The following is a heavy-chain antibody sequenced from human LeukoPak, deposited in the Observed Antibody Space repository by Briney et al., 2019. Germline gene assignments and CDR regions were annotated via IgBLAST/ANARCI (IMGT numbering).Heavy chain of an antibody. D-gene: IGHD3-10*01. V-gene: IGHV3-66*01. CDR2: IYSGGNT. J-gene: IGHJ6*03. CDR3: ALTAYGSGNYYMDV. Sequence: GGSLRLSCAASGFTVSSNYMTWVRQAPGKGLGWVSVIYSGGNTYYAESVKGRFTISRDNSKNTLYLQMNSLRAEDTAVYYCALTAYGSGNYYMDVWGKGTTVTISS. CDR1: GFTVSSNY.